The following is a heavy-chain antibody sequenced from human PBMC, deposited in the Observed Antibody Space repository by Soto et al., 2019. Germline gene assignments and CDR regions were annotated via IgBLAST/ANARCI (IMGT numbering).Heavy chain of an antibody. Sequence: LSCAASGFTFSSYAMSWVRQAPGKGLEWVSAISGSGGSTYYADSVKGRFTISRDNSKNTLYLQMNSLRAEDTAVYYCAKVATVTPYCYYYYMDVWGKGTTVTVSS. D-gene: IGHD4-17*01. CDR3: AKVATVTPYCYYYYMDV. CDR2: ISGSGGST. J-gene: IGHJ6*03. V-gene: IGHV3-23*01. CDR1: GFTFSSYA.